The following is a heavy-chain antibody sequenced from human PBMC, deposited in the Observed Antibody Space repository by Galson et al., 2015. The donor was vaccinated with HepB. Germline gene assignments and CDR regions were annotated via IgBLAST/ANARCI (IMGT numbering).Heavy chain of an antibody. CDR3: ARDRDTAMVGATDAFDI. Sequence: SLRLSCAASGFTFSSYWMSWVRQAPGKGLEWVANIKQDGSEKYYVDSVKGRFTISRDNAKNSLYLQMNSLRAEDTAVYYCARDRDTAMVGATDAFDIWGQGTMVTVSS. D-gene: IGHD5-18*01. CDR2: IKQDGSEK. CDR1: GFTFSSYW. V-gene: IGHV3-7*01. J-gene: IGHJ3*02.